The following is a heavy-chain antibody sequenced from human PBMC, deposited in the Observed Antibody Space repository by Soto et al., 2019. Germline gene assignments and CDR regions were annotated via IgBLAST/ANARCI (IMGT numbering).Heavy chain of an antibody. CDR1: GGSISSSSYH. V-gene: IGHV4-39*01. D-gene: IGHD4-17*01. CDR3: YTGVTTLYVMDF. J-gene: IGHJ6*02. Sequence: SETLSLTCTVSGGSISSSSYHWGWIRQPPGKGLEWIGSIYYSGSTYYNPSLKSRVTISVDTSKNQFSLKLSSVTAADTAVYYCYTGVTTLYVMDFSGQGTTVIVSS. CDR2: IYYSGST.